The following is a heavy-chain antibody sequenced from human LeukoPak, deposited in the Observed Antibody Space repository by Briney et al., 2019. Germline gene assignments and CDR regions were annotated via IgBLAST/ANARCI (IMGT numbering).Heavy chain of an antibody. J-gene: IGHJ4*02. Sequence: GGSLRLSCAASGFTFSSYAMHWVRQAPGKGLEWVAVVSYDGSYKYYADSVKGRFTISRDNARTSLYLQMNSLRAEDTAVYYCARDYRARLDYWGQGTLVTVSS. CDR1: GFTFSSYA. CDR3: ARDYRARLDY. V-gene: IGHV3-30*04. CDR2: VSYDGSYK.